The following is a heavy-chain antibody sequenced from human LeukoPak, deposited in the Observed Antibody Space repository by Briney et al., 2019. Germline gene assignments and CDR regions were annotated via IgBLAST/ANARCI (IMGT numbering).Heavy chain of an antibody. Sequence: SETLSLTCTVSGGSISSSSYYWGWIRQPPGKGLEWIGSIYYSGSTYYNPSLKSRVTISVDTSKNQFSLKLSSVTAADTAVYYCARREVTTWWYFDLWGRGTLVTVSS. CDR1: GGSISSSSYY. CDR2: IYYSGST. CDR3: ARREVTTWWYFDL. J-gene: IGHJ2*01. D-gene: IGHD4-17*01. V-gene: IGHV4-39*01.